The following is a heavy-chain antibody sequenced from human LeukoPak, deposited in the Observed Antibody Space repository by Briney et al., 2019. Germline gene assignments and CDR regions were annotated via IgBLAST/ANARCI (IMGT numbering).Heavy chain of an antibody. D-gene: IGHD6-19*01. V-gene: IGHV4-4*07. J-gene: IGHJ5*02. CDR2: IYSSGSA. CDR1: GGSISDHY. CDR3: ARDVRYASGWSTPES. Sequence: SETLSLTCTVSGGSISDHYWSWIRQPSGKGLEWIGRIYSSGSANYSPSLKSRVSMSVDTSKDYFSLNLTSVTAADTALYFCARDVRYASGWSTPESWGQGILVTVSS.